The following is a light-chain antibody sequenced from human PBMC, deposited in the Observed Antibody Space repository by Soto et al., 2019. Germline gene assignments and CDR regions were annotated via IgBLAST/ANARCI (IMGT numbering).Light chain of an antibody. CDR1: SSDVGVYNS. CDR2: DVS. V-gene: IGLV2-8*01. CDR3: SSYAGTHIV. J-gene: IGLJ1*01. Sequence: QSALTQPPSASGSPGQSVTISCTGTSSDVGVYNSVSWYQQHPAQAPKLMIYDVSKRPPGVPDRFSGSKSGNTASLTVSGLQAEDEADYYCSSYAGTHIVFGTGTKVTVL.